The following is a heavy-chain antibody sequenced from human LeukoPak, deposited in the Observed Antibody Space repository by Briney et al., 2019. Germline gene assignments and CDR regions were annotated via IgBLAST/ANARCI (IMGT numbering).Heavy chain of an antibody. V-gene: IGHV4-39*07. CDR2: INYSGTT. D-gene: IGHD3-22*01. J-gene: IGHJ4*02. CDR3: ARTYSSGQGAYY. Sequence: SETLSLTCTVSGGSISGSGYYWGWIRQPPGKGLEWIASINYSGTTYYNPSLKSRVTISVDTSKNRFSLKLSSVTAADTAVYYCARTYSSGQGAYYWGQGTLVTVSS. CDR1: GGSISGSGYY.